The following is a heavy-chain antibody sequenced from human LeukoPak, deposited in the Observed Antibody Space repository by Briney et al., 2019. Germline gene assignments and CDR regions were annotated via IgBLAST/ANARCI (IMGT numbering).Heavy chain of an antibody. CDR3: ARAPLTYYDFWSGSILDAFDI. CDR1: GGSISSYY. J-gene: IGHJ3*02. CDR2: IYHSGST. D-gene: IGHD3-3*01. Sequence: SETLSLTCTVSGGSISSYYWSWIRQPPGKGLEWIGYIYHSGSTYYNPSLKSRVTISVDRSKNQFSLKLSSVTAADTAVYYRARAPLTYYDFWSGSILDAFDIWGQGTMVTVSS. V-gene: IGHV4-59*12.